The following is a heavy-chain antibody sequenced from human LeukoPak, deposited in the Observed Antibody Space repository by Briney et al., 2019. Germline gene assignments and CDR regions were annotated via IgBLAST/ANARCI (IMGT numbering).Heavy chain of an antibody. J-gene: IGHJ6*02. V-gene: IGHV4-39*01. CDR3: ARPDYDDGGMDV. D-gene: IGHD3-22*01. CDR1: GGSISSSSYY. CDR2: IYYSGST. Sequence: PSETLSLTCTVPGGSISSSSYYWGWIRQPPGKGLEWIGSIYYSGSTYYNPSLKSRVTISVDTSKNQFSLKLSSVTAADTAVYYCARPDYDDGGMDVWGQGTTVTVSS.